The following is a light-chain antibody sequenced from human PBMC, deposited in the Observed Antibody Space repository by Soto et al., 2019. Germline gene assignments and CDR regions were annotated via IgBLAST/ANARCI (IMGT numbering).Light chain of an antibody. CDR3: QQGST. V-gene: IGKV3D-20*02. J-gene: IGKJ5*01. CDR2: DAS. Sequence: EIVLTQSPGTLSLSPGERGTLSCRASQTVSGSYVAWYQQKPGRAPRLLIYDASIRATGIPARFSGSGSGTDFTLTISRLEPEDFAVYYCQQGSTFGQGTLLEIK. CDR1: QTVSGSY.